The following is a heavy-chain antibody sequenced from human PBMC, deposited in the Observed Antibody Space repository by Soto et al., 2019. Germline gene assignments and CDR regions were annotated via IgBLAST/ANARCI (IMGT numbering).Heavy chain of an antibody. CDR3: TTSSGYSYGSYGMDV. CDR1: GFIFTNAW. J-gene: IGHJ6*02. V-gene: IGHV3-15*07. D-gene: IGHD5-18*01. Sequence: GGSLRLSCAASGFIFTNAWMNWFRQAPGKGLEWVGRIKSKADGGTTDCAAPVKGRFTISRDDSKNTLYLQMNSLKTEDTAVYYCTTSSGYSYGSYGMDVWGQGPTVTVSS. CDR2: IKSKADGGTT.